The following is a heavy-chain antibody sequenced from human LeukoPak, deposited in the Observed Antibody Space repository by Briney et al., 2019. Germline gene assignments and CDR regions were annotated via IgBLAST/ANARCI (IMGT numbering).Heavy chain of an antibody. CDR2: ISWDGGRT. Sequence: GGSLRLSCAASGFTFDDYTMHWVRQAPGKGLEWVSLISWDGGRTYYADSVKCRFTIYRDNSKNTLYLQMNSLRAEDTAVYYCAKLLYYYDSSQPYWGQGTLVTVSS. CDR3: AKLLYYYDSSQPY. D-gene: IGHD3-22*01. V-gene: IGHV3-43*01. J-gene: IGHJ4*02. CDR1: GFTFDDYT.